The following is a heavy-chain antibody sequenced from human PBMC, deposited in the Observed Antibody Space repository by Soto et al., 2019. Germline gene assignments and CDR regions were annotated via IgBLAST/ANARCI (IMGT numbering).Heavy chain of an antibody. J-gene: IGHJ4*02. CDR3: ARVIARLKPSGIAVAGTDY. V-gene: IGHV1-18*01. CDR1: GYTFTSYG. Sequence: ASVKVSCKASGYTFTSYGISWVRQAPGQGLEWIGWISAYNGNTNYAQKLQGRVTMTTDTSTSTAYMELRSLRSDDTAVYYCARVIARLKPSGIAVAGTDYWGQGTLVTVSS. CDR2: ISAYNGNT. D-gene: IGHD6-19*01.